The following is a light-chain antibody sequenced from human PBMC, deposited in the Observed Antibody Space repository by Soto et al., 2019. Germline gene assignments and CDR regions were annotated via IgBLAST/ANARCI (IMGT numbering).Light chain of an antibody. Sequence: QSVLTQPASVSGSPGQSITISCTGTSTDVGGYNYVSWYQQHPGKAPKLMISEVSNRPSGVSNRFSGSKSGNTASLTISGLQAEDEADYYCSSYTRSSPLVFGIGTKVTV. CDR3: SSYTRSSPLV. CDR1: STDVGGYNY. V-gene: IGLV2-14*01. J-gene: IGLJ1*01. CDR2: EVS.